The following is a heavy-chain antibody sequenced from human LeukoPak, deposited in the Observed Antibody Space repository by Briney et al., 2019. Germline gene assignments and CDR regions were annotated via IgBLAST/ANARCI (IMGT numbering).Heavy chain of an antibody. J-gene: IGHJ4*02. CDR1: GYTFTSYG. CDR3: ARSGSARANYDTDYFDY. D-gene: IGHD3-9*01. CDR2: ISAYNGNT. Sequence: SVKVSCKASGYTFTSYGISWVRQAPGQGLEWMGWISAYNGNTNYAQKLQGRVTMTTDTSTSTAYMELRSLRSDNTAVYYCARSGSARANYDTDYFDYWGQGTLVTVSS. V-gene: IGHV1-18*01.